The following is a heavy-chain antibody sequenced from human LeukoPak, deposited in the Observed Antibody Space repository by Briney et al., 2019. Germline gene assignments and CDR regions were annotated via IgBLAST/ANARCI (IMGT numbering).Heavy chain of an antibody. J-gene: IGHJ5*02. CDR1: EYTFTSYW. CDR3: ARLLAVAGFNWFDP. D-gene: IGHD6-19*01. Sequence: GESLKISCKGSEYTFTSYWIGWVRQMPGKGLEWMGIIYPGDSDTRYSPSFQGQVTISADKSISTAYLQWSSLKASDTAMYYCARLLAVAGFNWFDPWGQGTLVTVSS. V-gene: IGHV5-51*01. CDR2: IYPGDSDT.